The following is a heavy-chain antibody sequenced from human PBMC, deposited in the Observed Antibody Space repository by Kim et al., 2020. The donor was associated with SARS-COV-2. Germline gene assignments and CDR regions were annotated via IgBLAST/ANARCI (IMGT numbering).Heavy chain of an antibody. Sequence: GGSLRLSCAASGFTFSSYAMSWVRQAPGKGLEWVSAISGSGGSTYYADSVKGRFTISRDNSKNTLYLQMNSLRAEDTAVYYCAKATGGSYRYWYFDLWGRGTLVTVSS. CDR2: ISGSGGST. V-gene: IGHV3-23*01. CDR3: AKATGGSYRYWYFDL. J-gene: IGHJ2*01. CDR1: GFTFSSYA. D-gene: IGHD1-26*01.